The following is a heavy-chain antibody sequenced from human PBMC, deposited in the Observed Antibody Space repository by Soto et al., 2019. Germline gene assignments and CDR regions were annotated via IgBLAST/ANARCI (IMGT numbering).Heavy chain of an antibody. V-gene: IGHV4-39*01. CDR1: FGSIASNSYH. Sequence: SETLSLTCSVSFGSIASNSYHWGWIRQPPGKGLEWIGSISYTGTTYYSPSLKSRVTISADTSKKQFSLRLDSAAAADTAVYYCARLVVVAPVANVWGQGALVTVSS. D-gene: IGHD2-15*01. CDR3: ARLVVVAPVANV. CDR2: ISYTGTT. J-gene: IGHJ4*02.